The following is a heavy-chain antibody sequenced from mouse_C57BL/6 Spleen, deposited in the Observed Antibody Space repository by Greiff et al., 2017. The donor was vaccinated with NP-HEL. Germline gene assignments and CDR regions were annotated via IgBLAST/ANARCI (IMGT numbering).Heavy chain of an antibody. J-gene: IGHJ4*01. CDR1: GYAFSSSW. V-gene: IGHV1-82*01. Sequence: VQRVESGPELVKPGASVKISCKASGYAFSSSWMNWVKQRPGKGLEWIGRIYPGDGDTNYNGKFKGKATLTADKSSSTAYMQLSSLTSEDSAVYFCAREGYDYDGDYAMDYWGQGTSVTVSS. CDR3: AREGYDYDGDYAMDY. D-gene: IGHD2-4*01. CDR2: IYPGDGDT.